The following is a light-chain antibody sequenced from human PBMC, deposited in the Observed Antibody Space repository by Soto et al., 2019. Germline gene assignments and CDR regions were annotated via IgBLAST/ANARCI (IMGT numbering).Light chain of an antibody. V-gene: IGKV1-5*01. Sequence: DKQITQSPSTVSASVGDRVPITCRASQSISSWLAWYQQKPGKAPKLLIYDASSLESGVPSRFSGSGSGTEFTLTISSLQPDDFATYYCQQYNSYSPWTFGQGTKVDI. CDR1: QSISSW. CDR2: DAS. J-gene: IGKJ1*01. CDR3: QQYNSYSPWT.